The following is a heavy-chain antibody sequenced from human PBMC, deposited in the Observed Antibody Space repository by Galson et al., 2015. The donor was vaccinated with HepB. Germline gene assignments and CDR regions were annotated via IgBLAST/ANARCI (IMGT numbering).Heavy chain of an antibody. D-gene: IGHD3-22*01. V-gene: IGHV3-30-3*01. CDR3: TRGGTDKKFDH. Sequence: SLRLSCAVSGFIFSRYDMHWVRQAPRKGLEWVAFISSHGSDKYYADSVKGRITISRGNSKNTLYVQMHSLKPEDTGLYYCTRGGTDKKFDHWGQGTLVTASS. CDR2: ISSHGSDK. J-gene: IGHJ4*02. CDR1: GFIFSRYD.